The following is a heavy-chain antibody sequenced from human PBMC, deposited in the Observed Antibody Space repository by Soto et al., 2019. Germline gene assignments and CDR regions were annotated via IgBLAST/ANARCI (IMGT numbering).Heavy chain of an antibody. D-gene: IGHD1-26*01. Sequence: GESLKICCKGSGYTFISYSIGWVRQMPGKGLEWMGLIYASDSDTRYSPSFQGQVTISVDKSISTAYLQWSSLKASDTAIYYCVSLSRLGPQSAFDHWGLGTLVTVSS. CDR1: GYTFISYS. V-gene: IGHV5-51*01. J-gene: IGHJ4*01. CDR3: VSLSRLGPQSAFDH. CDR2: IYASDSDT.